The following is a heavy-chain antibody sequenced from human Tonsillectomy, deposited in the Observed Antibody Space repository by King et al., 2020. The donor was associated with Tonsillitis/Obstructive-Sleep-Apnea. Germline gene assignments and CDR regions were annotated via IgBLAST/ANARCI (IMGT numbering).Heavy chain of an antibody. CDR3: ARHVRDGYGTNFDY. CDR1: GHSIRSSSYY. Sequence: QLQLQESGPGLVKPSATLSLTCSVSGHSIRSSSYYWGWIRQPPGKGLEWIGTIDYTGSTYYNPSLKSRLTISVDTSKHQFSLKLSAVTAADTAVYYCARHVRDGYGTNFDYWGQGTLVTVSS. J-gene: IGHJ4*02. D-gene: IGHD5-24*01. V-gene: IGHV4-39*01. CDR2: IDYTGST.